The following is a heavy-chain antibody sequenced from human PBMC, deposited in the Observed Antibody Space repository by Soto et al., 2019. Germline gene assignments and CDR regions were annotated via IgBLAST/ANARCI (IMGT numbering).Heavy chain of an antibody. CDR2: ISGSGGST. CDR3: VKETGSFWSGYYAFDI. CDR1: GFTFSSYA. Sequence: GESLKISCAASGFTFSSYAMSWVRQAPGKGLEWVSAISGSGGSTYYADSVKGRFTISRDNSKNTLYLQMNSLRAEDTAVYYCVKETGSFWSGYYAFDIWGQGTMVTVSS. D-gene: IGHD3-3*01. J-gene: IGHJ3*02. V-gene: IGHV3-23*01.